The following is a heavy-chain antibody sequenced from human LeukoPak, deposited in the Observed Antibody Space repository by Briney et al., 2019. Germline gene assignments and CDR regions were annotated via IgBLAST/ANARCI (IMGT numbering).Heavy chain of an antibody. CDR3: ARTPPTAGLTTIGVGSDY. CDR2: ISGSSETI. CDR1: GFTFSTYS. V-gene: IGHV3-48*02. Sequence: PGGSLRLSCAASGFTFSTYSMNWVRQVPGKGLEWVSYISGSSETIYYADSVKGRFTISRDNAKDSLYLQMNSLRDGDTAVYYCARTPPTAGLTTIGVGSDYWGQGTLVTVSS. D-gene: IGHD4-11*01. J-gene: IGHJ4*02.